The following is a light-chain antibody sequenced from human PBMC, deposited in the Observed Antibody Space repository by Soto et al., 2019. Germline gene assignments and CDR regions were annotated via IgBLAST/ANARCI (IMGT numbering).Light chain of an antibody. CDR3: QQYNSYRT. J-gene: IGKJ1*01. CDR1: QGISSY. Sequence: AIQLTQSPSSLSASVGDRVTITCRASQGISSYLGWYQQKPGKAPKLLIYDASNLESGVPSRFSGSGSGTEFTLTISSLQPDDFATYYCQQYNSYRTFGQGTKVDIK. CDR2: DAS. V-gene: IGKV1-13*02.